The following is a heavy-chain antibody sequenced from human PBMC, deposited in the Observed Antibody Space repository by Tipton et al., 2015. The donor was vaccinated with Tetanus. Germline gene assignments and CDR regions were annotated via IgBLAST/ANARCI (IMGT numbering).Heavy chain of an antibody. V-gene: IGHV4-31*02. Sequence: LRLSCTVSGDSISSGDFYWSWIRQHPGKGLEWIGYIYYSGSTFYNPSLKSRVSISVDTSNNQFSLRLSSVTAADTAVYYCARDQGGGRVARLNWFGPWGQGTLVTVSS. CDR2: IYYSGST. CDR1: GDSISSGDFY. J-gene: IGHJ5*02. CDR3: ARDQGGGRVARLNWFGP. D-gene: IGHD3-16*01.